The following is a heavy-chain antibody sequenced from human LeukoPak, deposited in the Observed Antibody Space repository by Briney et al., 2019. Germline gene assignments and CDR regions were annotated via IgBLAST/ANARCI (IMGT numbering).Heavy chain of an antibody. D-gene: IGHD6-19*01. CDR2: INPNSGGT. CDR3: ARGVWIKHIAVAGTFDP. V-gene: IGHV1-2*02. CDR1: GYTFTGYY. J-gene: IGHJ5*02. Sequence: ASVKVSCMASGYTFTGYYMHWVRQAPGQGLEWMGWINPNSGGTNYAQKFQGRVTMTRDTSISTAYMELSRLRSDDTAVYYSARGVWIKHIAVAGTFDPWGQGTLVTVSS.